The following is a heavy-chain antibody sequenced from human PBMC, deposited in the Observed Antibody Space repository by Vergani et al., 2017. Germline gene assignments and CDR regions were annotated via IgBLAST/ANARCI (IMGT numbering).Heavy chain of an antibody. V-gene: IGHV3-23*03. Sequence: QLVESGGGWVQPGGSLRLSCVVSGFDFSSYIMNWVRQAPGKGLEWVSFVSTGTKSQSYADSVKGRFTISRDNSKNMLFLQMNNLRTEDTAIYYCAKQYFVSGNYLFDYWGQGTLVTVSS. J-gene: IGHJ4*02. CDR2: VSTGTKSQ. D-gene: IGHD3-10*01. CDR1: GFDFSSYI. CDR3: AKQYFVSGNYLFDY.